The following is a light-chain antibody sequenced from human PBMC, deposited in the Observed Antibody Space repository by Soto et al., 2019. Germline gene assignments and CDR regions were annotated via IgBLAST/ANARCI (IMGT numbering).Light chain of an antibody. CDR2: END. CDR3: GTWDSSLGTKWV. V-gene: IGLV1-51*01. J-gene: IGLJ3*02. CDR1: SSNIGLNY. Sequence: QSALTQPPSVSAAAGQKVTISCSGSSSNIGLNYVSWFQQLPGTAPKLLIYENDKRPSGIPDRFSGSKSDTSATLGITGLQTGDEADYYCGTWDSSLGTKWVFGGGTQLTVL.